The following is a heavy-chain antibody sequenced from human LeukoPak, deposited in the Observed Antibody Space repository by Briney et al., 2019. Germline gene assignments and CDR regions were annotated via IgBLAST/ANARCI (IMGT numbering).Heavy chain of an antibody. J-gene: IGHJ6*02. V-gene: IGHV3-21*01. CDR3: ARDSGITIFGVVTYGMDV. Sequence: GGSLRLSCAASGFTFSSYSMNWVRQAPGKGLEWVSSISSSSSHIYYADSVKGRFTISRDNAKNSLYLQMNSLRAEDTAVYYCARDSGITIFGVVTYGMDVWGRGTTVTVSS. CDR1: GFTFSSYS. D-gene: IGHD3-3*01. CDR2: ISSSSSHI.